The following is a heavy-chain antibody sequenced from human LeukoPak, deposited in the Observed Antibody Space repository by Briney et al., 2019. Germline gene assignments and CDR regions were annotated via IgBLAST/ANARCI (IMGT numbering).Heavy chain of an antibody. D-gene: IGHD2-2*01. J-gene: IGHJ6*03. CDR2: INPIFGTA. CDR3: AREPLHAVVPAAIRRGKNYYYYYMDV. Sequence: ASVKVSCKASGGTFSSYAISWVRQAPGQGLEWMGGINPIFGTANYAQKFQGRVTITTDESTSTAYMELSSLRSEDTAVYYCAREPLHAVVPAAIRRGKNYYYYYMDVWGKGTTVTVSS. CDR1: GGTFSSYA. V-gene: IGHV1-69*05.